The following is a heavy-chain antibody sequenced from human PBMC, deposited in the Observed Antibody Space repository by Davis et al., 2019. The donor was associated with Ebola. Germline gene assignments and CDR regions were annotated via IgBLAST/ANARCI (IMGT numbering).Heavy chain of an antibody. Sequence: GESLKIPCAASGFTFSSYSMNWVRQAPGKGLEWVSSISSSSSYIYYADSVKGRFTISRDNAKNSLYLQMNSLRAEDTAVYYCASETYYYDSSGYHPYFDYWGQGTLVTVSS. V-gene: IGHV3-21*01. CDR3: ASETYYYDSSGYHPYFDY. CDR1: GFTFSSYS. CDR2: ISSSSSYI. D-gene: IGHD3-22*01. J-gene: IGHJ4*02.